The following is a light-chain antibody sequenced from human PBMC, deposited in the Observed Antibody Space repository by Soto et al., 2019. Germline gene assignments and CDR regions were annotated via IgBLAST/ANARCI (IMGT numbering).Light chain of an antibody. Sequence: DIQMTQSPSTLSASVGDRVTITCRASQSIIRWLAWYQQKPGKAPKLLIYKASSLESGVPSRFSGTGSETEFTLTISSLQPDDFAPYYCHQYNSYPWTFGQGTKVENK. CDR1: QSIIRW. CDR3: HQYNSYPWT. V-gene: IGKV1-5*03. J-gene: IGKJ1*01. CDR2: KAS.